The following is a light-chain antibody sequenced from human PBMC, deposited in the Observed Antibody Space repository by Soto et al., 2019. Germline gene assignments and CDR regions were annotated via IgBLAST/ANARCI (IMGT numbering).Light chain of an antibody. J-gene: IGKJ1*01. CDR1: QTISSW. V-gene: IGKV1-5*01. CDR2: AAS. Sequence: DIQMTQSPSTLSASVGDRVTITCRASQTISSWLAWYQQKPGKARKLLIYAASTLESGVSSRFSGRGSGTEFTLTINSLPPEEFATYYCQQYKSYLRTFGQGTKLEIK. CDR3: QQYKSYLRT.